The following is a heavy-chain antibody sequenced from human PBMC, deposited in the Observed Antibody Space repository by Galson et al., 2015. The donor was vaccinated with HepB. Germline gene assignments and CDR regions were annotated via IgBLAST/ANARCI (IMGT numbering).Heavy chain of an antibody. Sequence: ETLSLTCAVYGGSFSGYYWSWIRQPPGKGLEWIGEINHSGSTNYNPSLKSRVTISVDTSKNQFSLKLSSVTAADTAVYYCARGRRWPLNWFDPWGQGTLVTVSS. J-gene: IGHJ5*02. CDR2: INHSGST. CDR3: ARGRRWPLNWFDP. D-gene: IGHD1-14*01. V-gene: IGHV4-34*01. CDR1: GGSFSGYY.